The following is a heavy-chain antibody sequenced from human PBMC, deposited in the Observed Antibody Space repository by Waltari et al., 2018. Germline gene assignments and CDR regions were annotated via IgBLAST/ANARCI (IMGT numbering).Heavy chain of an antibody. V-gene: IGHV3-48*04. Sequence: EVQLVESGGGLVQPGGSLRLSCAASGFTFSSYSMNWVRQAPGKGLEWVLYISSSSSTIYYADSVKGRFTISRDNAKNSLYLQMNSLRAEDTAVYYCARGLRYYYYMDVWGKGTTVTVSS. J-gene: IGHJ6*03. D-gene: IGHD5-12*01. CDR2: ISSSSSTI. CDR3: ARGLRYYYYMDV. CDR1: GFTFSSYS.